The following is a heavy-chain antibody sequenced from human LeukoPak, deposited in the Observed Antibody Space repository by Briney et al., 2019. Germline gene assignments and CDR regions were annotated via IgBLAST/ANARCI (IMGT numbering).Heavy chain of an antibody. Sequence: GGSLRLSCAASGFTFSSCTLSWVRQAPGKGLEWVSAITVSGDTTYYADSVKGRFIISRDNSKNTLYLQMNSLRAEDTAVYYCAQGYSSGWFPYWGQGTLVTVSS. CDR2: ITVSGDTT. D-gene: IGHD6-19*01. CDR1: GFTFSSCT. V-gene: IGHV3-23*01. CDR3: AQGYSSGWFPY. J-gene: IGHJ4*02.